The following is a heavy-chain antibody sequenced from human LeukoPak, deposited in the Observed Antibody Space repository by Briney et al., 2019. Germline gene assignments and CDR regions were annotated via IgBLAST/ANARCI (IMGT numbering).Heavy chain of an antibody. CDR3: AKDRDSSWYSGCFDY. CDR1: GFTFTSYG. J-gene: IGHJ4*02. CDR2: ISYDGTYK. V-gene: IGHV3-30*18. D-gene: IGHD6-13*01. Sequence: GRSLRLSCAASGFTFTSYGMHWVRQAPGKGLEGVAVISYDGTYKYYAGSVKGRFTISRDDPKNTLYLQTNSLRAEDTAVYYCAKDRDSSWYSGCFDYWGQGTLVTVSS.